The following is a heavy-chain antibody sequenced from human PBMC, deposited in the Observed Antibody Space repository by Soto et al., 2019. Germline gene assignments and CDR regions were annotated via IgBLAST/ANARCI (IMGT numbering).Heavy chain of an antibody. D-gene: IGHD3-16*02. CDR3: ARSRRGQYDYVWRSHPPEAFDI. CDR1: GYTFTSYD. CDR2: MNPNSGNT. Sequence: ASVKVSCKASGYTFTSYDINWVRQATGQGLEWMGWMNPNSGNTGYAQKFQGRVTMTRNTSISTAYMELSSLRSEDTAVYYCARSRRGQYDYVWRSHPPEAFDICGKGTLVTVS. J-gene: IGHJ3*02. V-gene: IGHV1-8*01.